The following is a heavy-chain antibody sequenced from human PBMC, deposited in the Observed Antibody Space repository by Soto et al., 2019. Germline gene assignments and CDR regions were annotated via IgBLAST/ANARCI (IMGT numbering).Heavy chain of an antibody. Sequence: PSQTLSLTCAISGDSVSSNSAAWNWIRQSPSRGLEWLGRTYYRSKWYNDYAVSVKSRITINPDTSKNQFSLQLNSVTPEDTAVYYCARDLSAAGTGGYYYYGMDVWGQGTTVTAP. CDR1: GDSVSSNSAA. J-gene: IGHJ6*02. CDR3: ARDLSAAGTGGYYYYGMDV. CDR2: TYYRSKWYN. D-gene: IGHD6-13*01. V-gene: IGHV6-1*01.